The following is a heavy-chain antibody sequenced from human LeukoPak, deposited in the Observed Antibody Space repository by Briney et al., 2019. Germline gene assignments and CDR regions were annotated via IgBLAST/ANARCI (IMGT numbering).Heavy chain of an antibody. CDR3: VCPQFESFDY. V-gene: IGHV3-72*01. Sequence: GGSLRLSCAASGFTFSDHYMDWVRQAPGKGLEWVGRTRNKAKSHTTEYAASVKGRFTISRDDSKNSLYLQMNGLKTDDTAVYYCVCPQFESFDYWGQGTLVTVSS. CDR2: TRNKAKSHTT. CDR1: GFTFSDHY. D-gene: IGHD3-9*01. J-gene: IGHJ4*02.